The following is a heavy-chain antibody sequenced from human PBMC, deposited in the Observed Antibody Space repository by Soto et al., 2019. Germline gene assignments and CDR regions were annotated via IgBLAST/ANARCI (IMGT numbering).Heavy chain of an antibody. J-gene: IGHJ6*02. CDR1: GYTFTRYY. CDR3: ARDKGAYFSTRDYYYGMDV. Sequence: ASVKVSCKASGYTFTRYYMHWVRQAPGQGLEWMGIINPSGGSTSYAQKFQDRVTMTRDTSTSTVYMELSSLRSEDTAVYYCARDKGAYFSTRDYYYGMDVWGQGTRVTVSS. D-gene: IGHD3-3*01. CDR2: INPSGGST. V-gene: IGHV1-46*01.